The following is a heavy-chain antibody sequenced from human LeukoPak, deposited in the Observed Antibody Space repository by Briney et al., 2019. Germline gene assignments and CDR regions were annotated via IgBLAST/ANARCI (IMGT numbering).Heavy chain of an antibody. V-gene: IGHV1-2*02. D-gene: IGHD6-6*01. CDR1: GYTFTGYY. Sequence: ASVKVSCKASGYTFTGYYMHWVRQAPGQGLEWMGWINPNSGGTNYAHKFQGRVTMTRDTSISTAYMELSRLRSDDTAVYYCARAGSSSSYSLDYWGQGTLVTVSS. J-gene: IGHJ4*02. CDR3: ARAGSSSSYSLDY. CDR2: INPNSGGT.